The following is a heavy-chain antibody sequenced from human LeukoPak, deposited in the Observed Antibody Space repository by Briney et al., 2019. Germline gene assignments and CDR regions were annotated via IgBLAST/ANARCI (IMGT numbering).Heavy chain of an antibody. V-gene: IGHV1-2*02. CDR3: ARDAVGLWGSYDY. D-gene: IGHD3-16*01. CDR2: INPNSGGT. Sequence: ASVKVSCKASGYTFTGYYMHWVRQAPGQGLEWMGWINPNSGGTNYAQKLQGRVTMTTDTSTSTAYMELRSLRSDDTAVYYCARDAVGLWGSYDYWGQGTLVTVSS. J-gene: IGHJ4*02. CDR1: GYTFTGYY.